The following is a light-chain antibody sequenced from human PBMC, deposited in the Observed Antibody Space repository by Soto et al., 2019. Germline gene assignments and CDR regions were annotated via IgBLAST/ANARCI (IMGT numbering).Light chain of an antibody. CDR3: SSFRTGSVVL. CDR1: SSDVGGYNY. Sequence: QSVLTQPASVSGSPGQTITISCTGTSSDVGGYNYVSWYQQHPGKAPTLVIYGVSYRPSGVSARFSGSKSQNTASLTISGLQAEDEADYYCSSFRTGSVVLFGGGTKLTVL. V-gene: IGLV2-14*01. J-gene: IGLJ3*02. CDR2: GVS.